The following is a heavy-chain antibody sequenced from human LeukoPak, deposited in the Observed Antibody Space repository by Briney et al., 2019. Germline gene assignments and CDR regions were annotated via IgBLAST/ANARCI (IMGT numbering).Heavy chain of an antibody. J-gene: IGHJ4*02. CDR1: GFTFSSYS. D-gene: IGHD2-2*01. CDR2: ISSSSSYI. CDR3: ARDPGYCTSTSCYALYYFDY. Sequence: GGSLRLSCAASGFTFSSYSMKWVRQAPGKGLESVSSISSSSSYIYYADSVKGRFTISRDNAKNSLSLQMISLRAEDTAVYFCARDPGYCTSTSCYALYYFDYWGQGILVTVSS. V-gene: IGHV3-21*01.